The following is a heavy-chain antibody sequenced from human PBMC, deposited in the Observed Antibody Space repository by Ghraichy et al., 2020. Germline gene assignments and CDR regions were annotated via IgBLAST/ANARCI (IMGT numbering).Heavy chain of an antibody. CDR3: ARMGSHYDSSGYYWDY. Sequence: GESLNISCAASGFTFSSYSMNWVRQAPGKGLEWVSYISSSSSTIYYADSVKGRFTISRDNAKNSLYLQMNSLRDEDTAVYYCARMGSHYDSSGYYWDYWGQGTLVTVSS. CDR2: ISSSSSTI. D-gene: IGHD3-22*01. V-gene: IGHV3-48*02. J-gene: IGHJ4*02. CDR1: GFTFSSYS.